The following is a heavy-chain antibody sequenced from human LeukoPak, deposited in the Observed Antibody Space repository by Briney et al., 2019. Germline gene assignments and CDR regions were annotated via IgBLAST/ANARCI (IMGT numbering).Heavy chain of an antibody. J-gene: IGHJ4*02. CDR1: GASISSRNYY. V-gene: IGHV4-39*07. D-gene: IGHD1-1*01. Sequence: KASETLSLTCTVSGASISSRNYYWGWIRQPPGKGLEWIGSIFYSGSSYYNPSLKSRVTISLDTSKNQFSLKLNSVTAADTAVYYCARDRENWNDIKCYFDYWGQGTLVSVSS. CDR2: IFYSGSS. CDR3: ARDRENWNDIKCYFDY.